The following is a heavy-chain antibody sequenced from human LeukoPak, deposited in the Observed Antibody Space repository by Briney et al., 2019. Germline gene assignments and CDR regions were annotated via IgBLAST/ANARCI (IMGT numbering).Heavy chain of an antibody. CDR1: GYGFTNYW. V-gene: IGHV5-51*01. J-gene: IGHJ4*02. D-gene: IGHD5-18*01. Sequence: GESLKISCTASGYGFTNYWIGWVRQMPGKGLAWMGIIDPSDSETRYTPSFQGQVTISADKSLSTAYLQWNSLKASDTAMYYCARQTAMGRSGDYWGQGTLVIVSS. CDR2: IDPSDSET. CDR3: ARQTAMGRSGDY.